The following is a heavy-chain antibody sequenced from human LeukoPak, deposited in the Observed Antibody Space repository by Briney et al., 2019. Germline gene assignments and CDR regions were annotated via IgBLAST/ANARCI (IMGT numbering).Heavy chain of an antibody. J-gene: IGHJ4*02. CDR2: IYYSGST. D-gene: IGHD4-17*01. CDR1: GGSVSSGTYY. Sequence: SETLSLTCTVSGGSVSSGTYYWRWIRQPPGKGLEWIGYIYYSGSTNYSPSLKSRVTISADTSKNQFSLKLTSVTVADTAVYYCARNYGDSLYYFDYWGQGTLVTVSS. V-gene: IGHV4-61*01. CDR3: ARNYGDSLYYFDY.